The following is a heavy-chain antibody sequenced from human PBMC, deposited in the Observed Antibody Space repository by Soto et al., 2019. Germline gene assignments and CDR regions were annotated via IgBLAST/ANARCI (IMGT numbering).Heavy chain of an antibody. V-gene: IGHV3-53*01. Sequence: GGSLRLSCAASGFTVSSNYMSWVRQAPGKGLEWVSVIYSGGSTYYADSVKGRFTISRDNSKNTLYLQMNSLRAEDTAVYYCAREGRYCSGGSCYGDAFDIWGQGTMVTVSS. CDR2: IYSGGST. CDR1: GFTVSSNY. J-gene: IGHJ3*02. D-gene: IGHD2-15*01. CDR3: AREGRYCSGGSCYGDAFDI.